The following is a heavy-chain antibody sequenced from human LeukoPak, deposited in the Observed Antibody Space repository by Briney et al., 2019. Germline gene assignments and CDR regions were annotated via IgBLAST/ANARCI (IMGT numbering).Heavy chain of an antibody. V-gene: IGHV3-7*01. Sequence: PGESLRLSCAASGFTFSSYWMSWVGQAPGKGREWVANIKQDGSEKYYVDSVKGRFTISRDNAKNSLYLQMNSLRAEDTAVYYCARVVWFGELSYWGQGTLVTVSS. D-gene: IGHD3-10*01. CDR1: GFTFSSYW. CDR2: IKQDGSEK. J-gene: IGHJ4*02. CDR3: ARVVWFGELSY.